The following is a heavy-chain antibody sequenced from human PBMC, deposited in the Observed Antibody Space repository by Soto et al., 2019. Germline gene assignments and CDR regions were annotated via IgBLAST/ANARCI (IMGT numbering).Heavy chain of an antibody. J-gene: IGHJ3*01. V-gene: IGHV1-18*01. CDR3: SRDQNYYDSSGSNTPRGAFDL. Sequence: ASVKVSCKASGYTFTSYGISWVRQAPGQGLEWMGWISAYNGNTNYAQKLQGRVTMTTDTSTSTAYMELRSLRSDDTAVYYCSRDQNYYDSSGSNTPRGAFDLWGQGTIVNVS. CDR1: GYTFTSYG. CDR2: ISAYNGNT. D-gene: IGHD3-22*01.